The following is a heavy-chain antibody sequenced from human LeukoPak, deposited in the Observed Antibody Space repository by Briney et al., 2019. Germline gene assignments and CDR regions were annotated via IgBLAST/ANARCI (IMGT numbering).Heavy chain of an antibody. Sequence: SETLSLTCTVSGGSISSSSYYWGWIRQPPGKGLEWIGSIYYSGSTYYNPSPKSRVTISVDTSKNQFSLKLSSVTAADTAVYYCASLKRKIGYCTNGVCYSGLDYWGQGTLVTVSS. CDR1: GGSISSSSYY. J-gene: IGHJ4*02. CDR2: IYYSGST. D-gene: IGHD2-8*01. V-gene: IGHV4-39*01. CDR3: ASLKRKIGYCTNGVCYSGLDY.